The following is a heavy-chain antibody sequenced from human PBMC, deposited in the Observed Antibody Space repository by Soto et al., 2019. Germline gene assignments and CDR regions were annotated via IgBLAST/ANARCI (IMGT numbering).Heavy chain of an antibody. V-gene: IGHV4-39*02. Sequence: PSETLSLTCTVSGGSISSSSYYWGWIRQPPGKGLEWIGSIYYSGSTYYNPSLKSRVTIPVDTSKNQFSLKLSSVTAADTAVYYCAGEKITGPFDYWGQGTLVTVSS. CDR3: AGEKITGPFDY. D-gene: IGHD2-8*02. J-gene: IGHJ4*02. CDR2: IYYSGST. CDR1: GGSISSSSYY.